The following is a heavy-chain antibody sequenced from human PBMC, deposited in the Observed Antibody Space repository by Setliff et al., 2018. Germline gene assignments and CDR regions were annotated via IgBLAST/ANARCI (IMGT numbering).Heavy chain of an antibody. CDR2: ISGRSDYI. D-gene: IGHD2-2*01. V-gene: IGHV3-21*01. CDR3: VRSETCHSTHCSPYDY. Sequence: GGSLRLSCAASGFAFTSSTMNWVRQSPGKGLEWVSSISGRSDYINYLDSVKGRFTVSRDNAYNSLSLQISSLTAEDTGVYYCVRSETCHSTHCSPYDYWGQGTPVTVSS. J-gene: IGHJ4*02. CDR1: GFAFTSST.